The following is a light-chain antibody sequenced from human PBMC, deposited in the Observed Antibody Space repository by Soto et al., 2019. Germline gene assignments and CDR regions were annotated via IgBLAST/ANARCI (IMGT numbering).Light chain of an antibody. Sequence: DIQMTQSPSTLSASVGDTVTITCRASHSISRWLAWYQQKPGKAPKFLIRDASSLESGVPSRFSGSGSGTEFTLTINSLQPDDFATYYCQRYNRIGITFGGGTKVEIK. CDR1: HSISRW. V-gene: IGKV1-5*01. CDR3: QRYNRIGIT. J-gene: IGKJ4*01. CDR2: DAS.